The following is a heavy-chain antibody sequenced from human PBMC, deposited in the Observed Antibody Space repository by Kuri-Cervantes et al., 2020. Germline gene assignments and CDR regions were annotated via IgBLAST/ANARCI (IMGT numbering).Heavy chain of an antibody. V-gene: IGHV1-69*05. D-gene: IGHD6-19*01. CDR3: ARDRGGYSSGWPLFDY. CDR2: IIPIFGTA. J-gene: IGHJ4*02. Sequence: SVKVSCKASGGTFSSYAISWVRQAPGQGLEWMGGIIPIFGTANYAQKFQGRVTITTDESTSTAYMELSSLRSEDTAVYYCARDRGGYSSGWPLFDYWGQGTLVTVSS. CDR1: GGTFSSYA.